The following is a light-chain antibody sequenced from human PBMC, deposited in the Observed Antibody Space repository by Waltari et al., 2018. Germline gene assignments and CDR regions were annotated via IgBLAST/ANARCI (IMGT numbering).Light chain of an antibody. CDR3: QQFNTFPLT. V-gene: IGKV1-5*03. CDR2: KAS. Sequence: DIQMTQSPSTLSASVGDRVTITCRASQSISSWLAWYQQKPGKAPKLLIYKASTLGRGIPSRFSGSGYDTNFTLTISSLQPDDFATYYCQQFNTFPLTFGGGTKVEIK. J-gene: IGKJ4*01. CDR1: QSISSW.